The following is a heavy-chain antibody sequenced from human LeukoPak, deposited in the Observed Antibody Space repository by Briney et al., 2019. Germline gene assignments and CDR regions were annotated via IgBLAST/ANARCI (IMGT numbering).Heavy chain of an antibody. Sequence: SVKVSCKASGGTFSSYAISWVRQAPGQRLEWMGGIIPIFGTANYAQKFQGRVTITTDESTSTAYMELSSLRSEDTAVYYCARGLEAGYYYYMDVWGKGTTVTVSS. D-gene: IGHD1-1*01. CDR3: ARGLEAGYYYYMDV. CDR2: IIPIFGTA. V-gene: IGHV1-69*05. J-gene: IGHJ6*03. CDR1: GGTFSSYA.